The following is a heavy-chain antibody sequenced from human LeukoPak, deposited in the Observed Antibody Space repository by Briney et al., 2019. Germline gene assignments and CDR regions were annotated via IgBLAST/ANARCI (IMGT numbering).Heavy chain of an antibody. J-gene: IGHJ5*02. CDR3: LPDWFDP. CDR2: IFYDGSNK. Sequence: GGSLRLSCTASGFIFSNYTMHWVRQAPGKGLEWVAVIFYDGSNKYYADSVKGRFTIPRDNSKNTLYLQMNSLRTEDTAVYYCLPDWFDPWGQGTLVTVSS. CDR1: GFIFSNYT. V-gene: IGHV3-30*04.